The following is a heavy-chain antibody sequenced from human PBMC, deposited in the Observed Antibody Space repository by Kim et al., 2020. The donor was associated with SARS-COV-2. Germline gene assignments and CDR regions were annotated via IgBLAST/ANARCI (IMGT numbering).Heavy chain of an antibody. CDR3: AKDPGSSGWYGPFDY. D-gene: IGHD6-19*01. J-gene: IGHJ4*01. CDR2: ISYDGSNK. CDR1: GFTFSTYG. Sequence: GWSLRLSCAASGFTFSTYGMHWVRQAPGKGLEWVAVISYDGSNKYYADSVKGRFTISRDNSKNTLYLQMNSLRAEDTAVYYCAKDPGSSGWYGPFDYWG. V-gene: IGHV3-30*18.